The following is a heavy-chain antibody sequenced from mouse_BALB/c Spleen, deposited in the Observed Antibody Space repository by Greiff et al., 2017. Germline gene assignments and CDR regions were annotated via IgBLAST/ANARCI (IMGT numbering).Heavy chain of an antibody. CDR2: IWSGGST. Sequence: VKLMESGPGLVQPSQSLSITCTVSGFSLTSYGVHWVRQSPGKGLEWLGVIWSGGSTDYNAAFISRLSISKDNSKSQVFFKMNSLQANDTAIYYCARENGGNYDAMDYWGQGTSVTVSS. CDR1: GFSLTSYG. J-gene: IGHJ4*01. CDR3: ARENGGNYDAMDY. V-gene: IGHV2-2*02. D-gene: IGHD2-1*01.